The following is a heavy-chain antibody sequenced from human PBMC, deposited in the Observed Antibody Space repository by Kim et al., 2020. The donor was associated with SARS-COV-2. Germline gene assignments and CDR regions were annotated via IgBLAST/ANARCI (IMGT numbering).Heavy chain of an antibody. Sequence: GGSLRLSCAASGFTFSNYWMTWVRQAPGKGLEWVANIKADGSEKYYVDSVKGRFTISRDNAKNSLYLQMNSLGAEDTAVYYCARGGGSFAYWGQGSLGTV. V-gene: IGHV3-7*01. J-gene: IGHJ4*02. CDR2: IKADGSEK. D-gene: IGHD1-26*01. CDR1: GFTFSNYW. CDR3: ARGGGSFAY.